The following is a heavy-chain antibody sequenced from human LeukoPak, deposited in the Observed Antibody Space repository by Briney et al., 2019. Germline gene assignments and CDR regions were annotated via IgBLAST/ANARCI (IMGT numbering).Heavy chain of an antibody. D-gene: IGHD1-26*01. CDR2: ISSSSSYI. J-gene: IGHJ4*02. Sequence: GGSLRLSCAASGFTFSSYSMNWVRQAPGKGLEWVSSISSSSSYIYYADSVKGRFTISRDNAKNSLYLQMNSLRAEDTAVYFCARGYSGSYRVDYWGQGTLVTVSS. CDR3: ARGYSGSYRVDY. CDR1: GFTFSSYS. V-gene: IGHV3-21*01.